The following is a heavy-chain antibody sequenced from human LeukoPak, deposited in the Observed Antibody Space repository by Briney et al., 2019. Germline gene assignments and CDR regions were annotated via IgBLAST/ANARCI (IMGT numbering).Heavy chain of an antibody. CDR2: ISASGGNT. D-gene: IGHD3-10*01. V-gene: IGHV3-23*01. Sequence: GGSLRLSCAASGFTFSSYGMSWVRQAPGKGLEWVSAISASGGNTYYADSLKGRFTISRDNSNNTLYLQMNSLRAEDTAVYFCAKDRLRLGYGSVYFDYWGQGILVTVSS. CDR3: AKDRLRLGYGSVYFDY. CDR1: GFTFSSYG. J-gene: IGHJ4*02.